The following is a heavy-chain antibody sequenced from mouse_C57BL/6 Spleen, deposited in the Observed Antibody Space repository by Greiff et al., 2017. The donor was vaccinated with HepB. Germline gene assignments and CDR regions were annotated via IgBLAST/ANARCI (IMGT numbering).Heavy chain of an antibody. CDR2: IYPGSGNT. CDR1: GYTFTDYY. V-gene: IGHV1-76*01. J-gene: IGHJ2*01. Sequence: QVQLKESGAELVRPGASVKLSCKASGYTFTDYYINWVKQRPGQGLEWIARIYPGSGNTYYNEKFKGKATLTAEKSSSTAYMQLSSLTSEDSAVYFCARKGGYGFDYWGQGTTLTVSS. CDR3: ARKGGYGFDY. D-gene: IGHD2-2*01.